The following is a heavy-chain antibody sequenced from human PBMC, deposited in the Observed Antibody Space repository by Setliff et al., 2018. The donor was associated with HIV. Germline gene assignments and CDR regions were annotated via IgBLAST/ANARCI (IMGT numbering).Heavy chain of an antibody. V-gene: IGHV4-59*01. CDR1: GGSISSYY. J-gene: IGHJ6*03. CDR2: IYTSGST. Sequence: PSETLSLTCTVSGGSISSYYWSWIRQPPGKGLEWIGYIYTSGSTNYNPSLKSRVTISVDTSKNQFSLKLSSVTAADTAVYSCARGDGTKYYYYYYMDVWGKGTTVTVSS. D-gene: IGHD1-7*01. CDR3: ARGDGTKYYYYYYMDV.